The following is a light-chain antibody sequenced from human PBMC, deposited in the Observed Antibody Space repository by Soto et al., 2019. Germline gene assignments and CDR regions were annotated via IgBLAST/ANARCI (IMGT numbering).Light chain of an antibody. CDR2: DAS. CDR1: QSISSS. J-gene: IGKJ1*01. V-gene: IGKV1-5*01. Sequence: DIQMTQSPSTLSASVGDRVSIACRASQSISSSLAWYQQKPGKVPKLLIYDASSLESGVPSRFSGSGSGTEFTLSINSLQPQDFATYYCQQYHRYSWTFGQGTKVDIK. CDR3: QQYHRYSWT.